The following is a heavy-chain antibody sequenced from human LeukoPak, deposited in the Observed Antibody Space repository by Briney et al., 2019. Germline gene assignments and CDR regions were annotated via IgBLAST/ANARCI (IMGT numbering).Heavy chain of an antibody. J-gene: IGHJ4*02. CDR2: INWNGGST. CDR3: ARGLRYFDWFLFDY. D-gene: IGHD3-9*01. V-gene: IGHV3-20*04. CDR1: GFTFDDYG. Sequence: GGSLRLSCGASGFTFDDYGMSWVRQAPGKGLEWVSGINWNGGSTGYADSVKGRFTISRDNAKNSLYLQMNSLRAEDTALYYCARGLRYFDWFLFDYWGQGTLVTVSS.